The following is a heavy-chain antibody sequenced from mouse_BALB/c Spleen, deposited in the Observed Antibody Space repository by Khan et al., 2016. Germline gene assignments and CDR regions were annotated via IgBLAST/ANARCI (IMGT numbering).Heavy chain of an antibody. CDR3: ARSGNYGGYFDV. Sequence: EVQLQESGPELVKPGASVKMSCKASGYTFTSYVMHWVKQKPGQGLEWIGYINPYNDGTKYNEKFKGKATLTSDKSSSTAYMELSSLTSEDSAVYCCARSGNYGGYFDVWGAGTTVTVSS. J-gene: IGHJ1*01. V-gene: IGHV1S136*01. D-gene: IGHD2-1*01. CDR1: GYTFTSYV. CDR2: INPYNDGT.